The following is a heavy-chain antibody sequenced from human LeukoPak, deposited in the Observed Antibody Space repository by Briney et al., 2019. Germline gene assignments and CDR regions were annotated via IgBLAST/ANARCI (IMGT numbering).Heavy chain of an antibody. CDR2: ISGSGGGT. J-gene: IGHJ4*02. D-gene: IGHD6-19*01. V-gene: IGHV3-23*01. CDR3: SKVWDSGWSFDY. CDR1: GFTFSSYA. Sequence: GGSLRLSCAASGFTFSSYAMSWVRQAPGKGLEWVSAISGSGGGTYYADSVQGRFTISRDNSKNTLSLQMNSLRADDTAVCYCSKVWDSGWSFDYWGKGTLVTVSS.